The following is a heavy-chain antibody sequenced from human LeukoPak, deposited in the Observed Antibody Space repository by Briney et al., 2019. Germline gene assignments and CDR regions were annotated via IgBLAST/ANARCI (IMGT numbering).Heavy chain of an antibody. D-gene: IGHD5-18*01. J-gene: IGHJ4*02. CDR2: IKSKTDGGTA. CDR3: TTKRGHSYGVDY. V-gene: IGHV3-15*01. CDR1: GFTFSNTW. Sequence: GGSLRLSCEASGFTFSNTWMTWVRQAPGKGLEWVGRIKSKTDGGTADYAAPVKGRFIISRDDSKNTLYLQMHTLKTEDTAVYYCTTKRGHSYGVDYWGQGTLVTVSS.